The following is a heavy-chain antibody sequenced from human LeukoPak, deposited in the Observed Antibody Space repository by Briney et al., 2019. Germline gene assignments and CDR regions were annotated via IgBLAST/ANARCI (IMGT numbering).Heavy chain of an antibody. CDR3: ARAMSFYYGSAFDY. V-gene: IGHV3-21*01. J-gene: IGHJ4*02. Sequence: EGSLRLSCAASGFTFSNYILNWVRQAPGEGLEWVSSSSTSSTYMYYADSVKGRFTISRDNAKSSLYLQMNSLRAEDTAVYYCARAMSFYYGSAFDYWGQGTLVTVSS. CDR2: SSTSSTYM. D-gene: IGHD3-10*01. CDR1: GFTFSNYI.